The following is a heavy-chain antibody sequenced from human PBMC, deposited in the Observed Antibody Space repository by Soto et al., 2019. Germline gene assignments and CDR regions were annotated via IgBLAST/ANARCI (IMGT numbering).Heavy chain of an antibody. V-gene: IGHV1-58*02. CDR3: AAVAAPKYSGYDETFDY. D-gene: IGHD5-12*01. Sequence: SVKVSCKASGFTFTSSAMQWVRQARGQRLEWIGWIVVGSGNTNYAQKFQERVTITRDMSTSTAYMELSSLRPEDTAVYYCAAVAAPKYSGYDETFDYWGQGTLVTVSS. CDR1: GFTFTSSA. J-gene: IGHJ4*02. CDR2: IVVGSGNT.